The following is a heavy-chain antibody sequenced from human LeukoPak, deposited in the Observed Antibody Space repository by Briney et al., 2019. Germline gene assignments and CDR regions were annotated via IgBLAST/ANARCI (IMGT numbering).Heavy chain of an antibody. D-gene: IGHD2-2*01. CDR1: GFTFSSYG. CDR2: IWYDGSNK. J-gene: IGHJ5*02. Sequence: SGGSLRLSCAASGFTFSSYGMHWVRQAPGKGLEWVAVIWYDGSNKYYADSVKGRFTISRDNSKNTLYLQMNSLRAEDTAVYYCARDGGVVVPAARAPLNWFDPWGQGTLVTVSS. V-gene: IGHV3-33*01. CDR3: ARDGGVVVPAARAPLNWFDP.